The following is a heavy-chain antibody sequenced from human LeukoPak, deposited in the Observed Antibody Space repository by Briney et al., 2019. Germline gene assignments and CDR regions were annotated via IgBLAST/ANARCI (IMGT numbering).Heavy chain of an antibody. CDR2: IYHSGSI. J-gene: IGHJ5*02. V-gene: IGHV4-38-2*02. D-gene: IGHD3-10*01. CDR3: AREGLNMVRGVIPKEAWGWFDP. CDR1: GYSISSGFY. Sequence: PSETLSLTCTVSGYSISSGFYWGWIRQSPGKGLEWIGSIYHSGSIYYNSSLKSRVTISVDTSKNQFSLKLSSVTAADTAVYYCAREGLNMVRGVIPKEAWGWFDPWGQGTLVTVSS.